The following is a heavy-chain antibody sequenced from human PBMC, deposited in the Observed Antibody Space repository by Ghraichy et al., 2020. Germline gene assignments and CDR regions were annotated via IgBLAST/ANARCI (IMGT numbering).Heavy chain of an antibody. J-gene: IGHJ4*02. D-gene: IGHD4-17*01. CDR1: GFTFSSYS. Sequence: GEYLNISCAASGFTFSSYSMTWVRQAPGKGLEWVSSIIRSSGYTFYADSVKGRFTISRDNAKSSLYLQMNSLRAEDTAVYYCARDDGYHYGFDYWGRGTLVTVSS. V-gene: IGHV3-21*01. CDR3: ARDDGYHYGFDY. CDR2: IIRSSGYT.